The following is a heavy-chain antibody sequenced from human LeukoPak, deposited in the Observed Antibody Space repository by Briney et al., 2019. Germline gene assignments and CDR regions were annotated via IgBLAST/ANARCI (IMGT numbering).Heavy chain of an antibody. Sequence: PSETLSLTCTVSGGSISSYDWSWIRQPAGKGLEWIGRTYTSGGTNYNPSLKSRVTMSVDMSKNQFSLKLSSMIAADTAVYYCARVSSSWYQDWCFDLWGRGTLVTVSS. J-gene: IGHJ2*01. CDR2: TYTSGGT. D-gene: IGHD6-13*01. CDR3: ARVSSSWYQDWCFDL. V-gene: IGHV4-4*07. CDR1: GGSISSYD.